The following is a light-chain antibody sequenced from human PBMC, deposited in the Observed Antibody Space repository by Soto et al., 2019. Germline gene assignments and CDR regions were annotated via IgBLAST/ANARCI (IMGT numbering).Light chain of an antibody. J-gene: IGLJ1*01. CDR3: CSYAGSSTYV. V-gene: IGLV2-23*01. Sequence: QSVLTQPASVSGSPGQSITISCTGTSSDVGSYNLVSWYQQHPSKAPKIMIYEGSKRPSGVSNRFSGSKSGNTASLTISGLQAEDEADYYCCSYAGSSTYVFGTGTKVTVL. CDR1: SSDVGSYNL. CDR2: EGS.